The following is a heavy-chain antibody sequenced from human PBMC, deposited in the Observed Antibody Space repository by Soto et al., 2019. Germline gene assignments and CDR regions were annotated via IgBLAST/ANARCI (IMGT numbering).Heavy chain of an antibody. Sequence: GGSLRLSCAASGFTFSSYGMHWVRQAPGKGLEWVAVIWYDGSNKYYADSVKGRFTISRDNSKNTLYLQMNSLRAEDTAVYYCARDLVGYSGSYYYYYGMDVWGQGTTVTVSS. J-gene: IGHJ6*02. CDR2: IWYDGSNK. CDR1: GFTFSSYG. V-gene: IGHV3-33*01. D-gene: IGHD1-26*01. CDR3: ARDLVGYSGSYYYYYGMDV.